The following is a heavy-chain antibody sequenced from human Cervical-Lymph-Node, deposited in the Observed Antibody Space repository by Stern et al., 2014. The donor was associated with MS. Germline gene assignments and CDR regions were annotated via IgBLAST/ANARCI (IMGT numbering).Heavy chain of an antibody. D-gene: IGHD5-12*01. CDR2: INGDATTT. CDR3: ASFPLVAGGVVDY. V-gene: IGHV3-74*02. J-gene: IGHJ4*02. CDR1: GFTFSSDW. Sequence: EVQLVESGGGLVQPGGSLRLSCAASGFTFSSDWMHWVRQAPGKGLVWVSRINGDATTTTYADSVKGRFTISRDNAKNTLYLQMNSLRAEDTAVYYCASFPLVAGGVVDYWGQGTLVTVSS.